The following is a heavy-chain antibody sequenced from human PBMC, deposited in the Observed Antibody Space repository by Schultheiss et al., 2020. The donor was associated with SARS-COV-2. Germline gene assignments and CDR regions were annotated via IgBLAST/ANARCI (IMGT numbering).Heavy chain of an antibody. CDR2: INHSGST. CDR1: GGSFSGYY. D-gene: IGHD3-10*01. Sequence: SETLSLTCAVYGGSFSGYYWSWIRQPPGKGLEWIGEINHSGSTNYNPSLKSRVTISVDTSKNQISLKLSSVTAAETAVYYCARGKMVRGVIRYNWFDPWGQGTLVTVSS. CDR3: ARGKMVRGVIRYNWFDP. V-gene: IGHV4-34*01. J-gene: IGHJ5*02.